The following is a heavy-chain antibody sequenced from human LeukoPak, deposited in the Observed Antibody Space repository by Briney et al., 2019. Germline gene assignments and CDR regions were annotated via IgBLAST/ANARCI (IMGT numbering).Heavy chain of an antibody. V-gene: IGHV4-39*07. CDR3: ARAEPGVAYYLN. CDR1: GGSISSSNYY. D-gene: IGHD1-14*01. Sequence: SETLSLTCTVPGGSISSSNYYWGWIRQPPGKGLEWIGSIYYSGSTYYSPSLKSRVTISVDTSKNQFSLKLSSVTAADTAVYYCARAEPGVAYYLNWGQGTLVTVSS. J-gene: IGHJ4*02. CDR2: IYYSGST.